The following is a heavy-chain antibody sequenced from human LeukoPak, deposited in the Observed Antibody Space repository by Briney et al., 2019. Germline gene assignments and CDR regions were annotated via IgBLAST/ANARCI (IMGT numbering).Heavy chain of an antibody. CDR3: ARAVVPAAVPYF. CDR1: GSTFSSYA. V-gene: IGHV3-30-3*01. CDR2: ISYDGSNK. Sequence: GGSLRLSCAASGSTFSSYAMHWVRQAPGKGLEWVAVISYDGSNKYYADSVKARFTISRDNARKTLFLQMNSLRVDDTAVYYCARAVVPAAVPYFWGQGTLVTVSP. J-gene: IGHJ4*02. D-gene: IGHD2-15*01.